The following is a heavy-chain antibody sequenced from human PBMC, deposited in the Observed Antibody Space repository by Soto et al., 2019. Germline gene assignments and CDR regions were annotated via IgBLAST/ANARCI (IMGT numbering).Heavy chain of an antibody. Sequence: QVQLQESGPGLVKPSQTLSLTCTVSGGPISSDSYFWSWIRQHPGEGLELIGSVHYSATTYYNPSLTSRVSISVDTSKNQFSLKLSSVTAADTAISYSARAVSGGDRGAWLAPWGQGNLVTVSS. J-gene: IGHJ5*02. CDR2: VHYSATT. D-gene: IGHD2-21*02. CDR1: GGPISSDSYF. CDR3: ARAVSGGDRGAWLAP. V-gene: IGHV4-31*03.